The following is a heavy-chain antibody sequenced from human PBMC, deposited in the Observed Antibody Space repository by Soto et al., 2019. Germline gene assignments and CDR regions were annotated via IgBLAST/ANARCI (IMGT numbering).Heavy chain of an antibody. J-gene: IGHJ4*02. CDR2: IYSGGST. CDR1: GFTVSNNY. D-gene: IGHD3-16*01. V-gene: IGHV3-66*01. Sequence: EVQLVESGGGLVQPGGSLRLSCAASGFTVSNNYIIWVRQAPGKWLEWVSIIYSGGSTYYADSVKGRFTISRDNSKNTMYLQMTSLRAEDTAVYYCVRSRFVALGVTLVDYWGQGTLVTVSS. CDR3: VRSRFVALGVTLVDY.